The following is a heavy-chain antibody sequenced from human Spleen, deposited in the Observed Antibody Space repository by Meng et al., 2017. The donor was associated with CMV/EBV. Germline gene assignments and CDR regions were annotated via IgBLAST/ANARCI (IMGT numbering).Heavy chain of an antibody. V-gene: IGHV3-21*01. Sequence: EVQLVESGGGLVKPGGSLRLSCAASGFTFSSYSMNWVRQAPGKGLEWVSSISSSSSYIYYADSVKGRFTISRDNAKNSLYLQMNSLRAEDTAVYYCATWDLTTPVVYWGQGTLVTVSS. CDR3: ATWDLTTPVVY. CDR2: ISSSSSYI. CDR1: GFTFSSYS. D-gene: IGHD3-22*01. J-gene: IGHJ4*02.